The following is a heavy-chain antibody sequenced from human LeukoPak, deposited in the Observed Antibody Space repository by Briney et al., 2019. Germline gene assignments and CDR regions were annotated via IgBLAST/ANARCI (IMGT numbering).Heavy chain of an antibody. CDR2: ISGSGGST. CDR3: AKVESSSSWYFLDY. D-gene: IGHD6-13*01. J-gene: IGHJ4*02. CDR1: GFTVSSYA. V-gene: IGHV3-23*01. Sequence: PGGSLRVSCAASGFTVSSYAMSWVRQAPGKGLEWVSAISGSGGSTYYADSVKGRFTISRDNSKNTLYLQMNSLRAEDTAVYYCAKVESSSSWYFLDYWGQGTLVTVSS.